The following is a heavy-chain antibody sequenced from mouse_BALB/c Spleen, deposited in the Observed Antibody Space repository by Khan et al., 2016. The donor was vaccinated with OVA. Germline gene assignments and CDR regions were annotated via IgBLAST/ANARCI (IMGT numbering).Heavy chain of an antibody. CDR1: GFNIKDYY. Sequence: VQLQQSGAELVRPGALVKLSCKPSGFNIKDYYIHWVKQRPEQGLEWIGWIDPENGDPIYDPRFQGKAIITADTSSNTAYLQLSSLASEDTAVYYFARSGYFAWFTYWGQGTLVTVSA. CDR2: IDPENGDP. V-gene: IGHV14-1*02. CDR3: ARSGYFAWFTY. D-gene: IGHD1-1*01. J-gene: IGHJ3*01.